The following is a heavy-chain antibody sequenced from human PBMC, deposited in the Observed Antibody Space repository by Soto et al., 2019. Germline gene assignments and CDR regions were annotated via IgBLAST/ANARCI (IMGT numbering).Heavy chain of an antibody. J-gene: IGHJ6*02. CDR2: IYWNDDK. Sequence: SGPTLVNPTQTLTLTCTFSGFSLSTSGVGVGWIRQPPGKALEWLALIYWNDDKRYSPSLKSRLTITKDTSKNQVVLTMTNMDPVDTATYYCAHYRAAFGSSTHYGMDVWGQGTTVTVSS. V-gene: IGHV2-5*01. CDR3: AHYRAAFGSSTHYGMDV. D-gene: IGHD6-6*01. CDR1: GFSLSTSGVG.